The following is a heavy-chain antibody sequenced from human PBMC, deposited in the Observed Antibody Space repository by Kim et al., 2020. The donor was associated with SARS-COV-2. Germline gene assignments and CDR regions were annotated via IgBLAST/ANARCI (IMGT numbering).Heavy chain of an antibody. Sequence: GGSLRLSCAASGFTFSSYAMSWVRQAPGKGLEWVSAISRGGGITYYADSVKGRFTISRDNSKNTLYLQMNSLRAKDTAVYYCAKDLSDGYNSFDYWGQGTLVTVSS. D-gene: IGHD5-12*01. CDR1: GFTFSSYA. CDR3: AKDLSDGYNSFDY. V-gene: IGHV3-23*01. CDR2: ISRGGGIT. J-gene: IGHJ4*02.